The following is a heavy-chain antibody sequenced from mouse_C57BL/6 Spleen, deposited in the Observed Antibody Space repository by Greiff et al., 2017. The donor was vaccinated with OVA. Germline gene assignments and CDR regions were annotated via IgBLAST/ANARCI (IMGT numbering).Heavy chain of an antibody. J-gene: IGHJ3*01. Sequence: EVKLMESGGGLVKPGGSLKLSCAASGFTFSSYAMSWVRQTPEKRLEWVATISDGGSYTYYPDNVKGRFTISRDNAKNNLYLQMSHLKSEDTAMYYCARVGPFAYWGQGTLVTVSA. V-gene: IGHV5-4*03. CDR1: GFTFSSYA. CDR3: ARVGPFAY. CDR2: ISDGGSYT.